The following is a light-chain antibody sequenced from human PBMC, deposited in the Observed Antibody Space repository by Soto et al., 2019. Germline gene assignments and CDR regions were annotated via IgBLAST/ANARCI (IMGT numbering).Light chain of an antibody. CDR3: QQYHSFPPT. J-gene: IGKJ1*01. CDR1: QDIITY. Sequence: VIWMTQSPSLLTASVGDRVTISCRVSQDIITYLAWYRQKPGKAPDLLIFDASSLENGVPSRFSGCGSGTDFTLTISRLQSEDFATYYCQQYHSFPPTFGQGTKVEVE. CDR2: DAS. V-gene: IGKV1D-8*01.